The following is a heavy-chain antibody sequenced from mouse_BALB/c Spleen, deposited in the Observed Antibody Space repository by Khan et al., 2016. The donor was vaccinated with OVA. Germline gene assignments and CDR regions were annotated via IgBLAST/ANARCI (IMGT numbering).Heavy chain of an antibody. V-gene: IGHV1-9*01. Sequence: QVQLQQSGGDLMKPGASVKISCKATGYTFSSYWIEWVKQRPGHGLEWMGQIFTGSVSTTYNEKFKGKATFTADTSANTAYLQLSSLTSEDSAVYYCARGGYGGFAYWGQGTLVTVSA. D-gene: IGHD2-2*01. J-gene: IGHJ3*01. CDR3: ARGGYGGFAY. CDR1: GYTFSSYW. CDR2: IFTGSVST.